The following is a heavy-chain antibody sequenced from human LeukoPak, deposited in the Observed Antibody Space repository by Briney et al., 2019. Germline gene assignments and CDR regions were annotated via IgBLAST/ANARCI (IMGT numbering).Heavy chain of an antibody. V-gene: IGHV3-30*04. Sequence: GGSLRLSCAASGFTFSSYAMHWVRQAPGKGLEWVAVISYDGSNKYYADPVKGRFTISRDNSKNTLYLQMNSLGAEDTAVYYCARGRVSYRLNALDYWGQGTLVTVSS. CDR2: ISYDGSNK. CDR1: GFTFSSYA. D-gene: IGHD3-16*02. J-gene: IGHJ4*02. CDR3: ARGRVSYRLNALDY.